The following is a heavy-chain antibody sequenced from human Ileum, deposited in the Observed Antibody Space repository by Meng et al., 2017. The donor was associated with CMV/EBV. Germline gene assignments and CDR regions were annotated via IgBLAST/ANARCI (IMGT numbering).Heavy chain of an antibody. V-gene: IGHV3-33*06. Sequence: ASGFTFSSDGMHWVRQAPGKGLEWVAVIWHDGSNKYYADSVTGRLTISRDNSKNTMYLQVNSLRDEDTAVYYCAKARSGFYSAFDYWGLGTLVTVSS. CDR1: GFTFSSDG. CDR2: IWHDGSNK. D-gene: IGHD3-22*01. CDR3: AKARSGFYSAFDY. J-gene: IGHJ4*02.